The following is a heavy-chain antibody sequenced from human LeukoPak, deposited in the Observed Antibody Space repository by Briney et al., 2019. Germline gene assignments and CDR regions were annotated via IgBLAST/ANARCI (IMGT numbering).Heavy chain of an antibody. V-gene: IGHV3-64*01. CDR2: ISSNGGST. CDR1: GFTFSSYA. D-gene: IGHD2-15*01. CDR3: ARGGYCSGGSCYSYYFDY. J-gene: IGHJ4*02. Sequence: GGSLRLSCAASGFTFSSYAMHWVRQAPGKGLEYVSAISSNGGSTYYANSVKGRFTISRDNSKNTLYLQMGSPRSEDTAVYYCARGGYCSGGSCYSYYFDYWGQGTLVTVSS.